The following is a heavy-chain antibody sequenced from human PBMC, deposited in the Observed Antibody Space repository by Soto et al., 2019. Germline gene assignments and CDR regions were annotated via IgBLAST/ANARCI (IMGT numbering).Heavy chain of an antibody. V-gene: IGHV4-31*03. J-gene: IGHJ6*02. Sequence: SETLSLTCTVSGGSISSGGYYWSWIRQHPGKGLEWIGYIYYSGSTYYNPSLKSRVTISVDTSKNQFSLKLSSVTAADTAVYYCARMVITMVRGVIIPYGMDVWGQGTTVTVSS. CDR1: GGSISSGGYY. CDR3: ARMVITMVRGVIIPYGMDV. D-gene: IGHD3-10*01. CDR2: IYYSGST.